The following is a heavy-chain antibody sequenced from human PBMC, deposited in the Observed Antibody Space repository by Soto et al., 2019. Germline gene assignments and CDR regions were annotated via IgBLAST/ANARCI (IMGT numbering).Heavy chain of an antibody. D-gene: IGHD2-2*01. CDR1: GGSISSYY. CDR3: ARDTGYCSSTSCSY. V-gene: IGHV4-4*07. CDR2: IYTSGST. J-gene: IGHJ4*02. Sequence: SETLSLTCTVSGGSISSYYWSWIRQPAGKGLEWIGRIYTSGSTNYNPSLKSRVTMSVDTSKNQSSLKLSSVTAADTAVYYRARDTGYCSSTSCSYWGQGTLVTVSS.